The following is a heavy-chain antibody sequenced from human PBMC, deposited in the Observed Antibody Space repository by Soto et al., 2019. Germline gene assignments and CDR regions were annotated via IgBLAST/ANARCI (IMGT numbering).Heavy chain of an antibody. V-gene: IGHV3-30*18. CDR1: GFTFSSYG. CDR2: ISYDGSNK. Sequence: GGSLRLSCAASGFTFSSYGMHWVRQAPGKGLEWVAVISYDGSNKYYADSVKGRFTISRDNSKNTLYLQMNSLRAEDTAVYYCAKAPTSRGLRYFDYWGQGTLVTVSS. D-gene: IGHD3-9*01. CDR3: AKAPTSRGLRYFDY. J-gene: IGHJ4*02.